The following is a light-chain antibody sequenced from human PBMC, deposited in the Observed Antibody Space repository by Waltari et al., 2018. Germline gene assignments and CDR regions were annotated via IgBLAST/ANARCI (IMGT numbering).Light chain of an antibody. V-gene: IGLV2-14*03. Sequence: QSALTQPASVSGSPGQSITISCTGTSSDVGGYNYVSWYQQHPVKAPKLLIYDVSKRPSVVSKRFSGSKAGNTASLTISGLQAEDEADYYCSSYTSSSTPVFGGGTKLTVL. CDR1: SSDVGGYNY. CDR2: DVS. J-gene: IGLJ2*01. CDR3: SSYTSSSTPV.